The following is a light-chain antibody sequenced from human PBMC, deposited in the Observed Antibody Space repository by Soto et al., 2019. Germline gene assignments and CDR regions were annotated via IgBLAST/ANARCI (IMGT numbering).Light chain of an antibody. CDR2: EVS. CDR3: SSYTTSSTLGVL. CDR1: SSDVGGYNY. Sequence: QSALTQPASVSGSPGQSITISCTGTSSDVGGYNYVSWYQQHPGKAPKLMIYEVSHRPSGVSNRFSGSKSGNTASLTISGLQADDEADYYCSSYTTSSTLGVLFGGGTKLTVL. J-gene: IGLJ2*01. V-gene: IGLV2-14*01.